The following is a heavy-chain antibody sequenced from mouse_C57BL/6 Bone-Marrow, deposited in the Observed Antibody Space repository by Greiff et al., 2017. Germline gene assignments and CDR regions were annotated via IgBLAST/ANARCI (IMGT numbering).Heavy chain of an antibody. V-gene: IGHV1-69*01. D-gene: IGHD3-3*01. J-gene: IGHJ2*01. CDR1: GYTFTSYW. CDR2: IDPSDSYT. CDR3: ARRGPYFDY. Sequence: QVQLQQPGAELVMPGASVKLSCKASGYTFTSYWMHWVKQRPGPGLEWIGEIDPSDSYTNYNQKFKGKSTLTVDKSSSTAYLQLSSLTSEDAAVYYCARRGPYFDYWGQGTTLTVSS.